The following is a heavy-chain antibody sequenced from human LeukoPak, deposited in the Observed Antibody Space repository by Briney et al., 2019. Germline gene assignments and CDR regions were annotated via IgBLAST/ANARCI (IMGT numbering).Heavy chain of an antibody. CDR2: ISGSGGST. D-gene: IGHD2-2*03. V-gene: IGHV3-23*01. J-gene: IGHJ4*02. Sequence: GGSLRLSCAASGFTFSSYAMSWVRQAPGKGLEWVSVISGSGGSTYYADSVKGRFTISRDNAKNSLYLQMNSLRAEDTAVYYCARAPGYCSSTSCYSFDYWGQGTLVTVSS. CDR1: GFTFSSYA. CDR3: ARAPGYCSSTSCYSFDY.